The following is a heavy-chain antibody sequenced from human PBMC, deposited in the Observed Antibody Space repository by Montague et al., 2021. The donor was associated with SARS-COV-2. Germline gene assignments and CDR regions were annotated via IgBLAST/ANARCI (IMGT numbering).Heavy chain of an antibody. Sequence: CAISGDIVSITIAPWPWIRQSPSRGLEWLGRTYYRSKWYNDYAESVKSRITIDPDTSKHQFSLHLDSVTPEDTAVYYCARIPVGSKYYFDFWGQGTLVTVSS. D-gene: IGHD2-2*01. CDR2: TYYRSKWYN. V-gene: IGHV6-1*01. CDR1: GDIVSITIAP. CDR3: ARIPVGSKYYFDF. J-gene: IGHJ4*02.